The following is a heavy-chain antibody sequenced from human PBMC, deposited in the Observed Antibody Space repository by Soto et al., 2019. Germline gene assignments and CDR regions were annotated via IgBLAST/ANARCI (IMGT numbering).Heavy chain of an antibody. CDR3: ARGGESGSYYGMDV. Sequence: EVQLVESGGGLVQPGGSLSLSCAASGFTFSRYTRTGFRRTPGKGLEWVSYISSSSSTIYYADSVKGRFTISRDNAKNSLYLQMNSLRAEDTAVYYCARGGESGSYYGMDVWGQGTTVTVSS. D-gene: IGHD1-26*01. J-gene: IGHJ6*02. V-gene: IGHV3-48*01. CDR2: ISSSSSTI. CDR1: GFTFSRYT.